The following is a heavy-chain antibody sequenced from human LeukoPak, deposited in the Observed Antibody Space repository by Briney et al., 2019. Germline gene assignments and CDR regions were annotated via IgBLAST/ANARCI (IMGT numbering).Heavy chain of an antibody. D-gene: IGHD3-16*01. CDR2: INHSGST. CDR3: ARVALRLGELFDYYYGMDV. Sequence: SGTLSLTCAVYGGSFSGYYWSWIRQPPGKGLEWIGEINHSGSTNYNPSLKSRVTISVDTSKNQFSLKLSSVTAADTAVYYCARVALRLGELFDYYYGMDVWGQGTTVTVS. J-gene: IGHJ6*02. V-gene: IGHV4-34*01. CDR1: GGSFSGYY.